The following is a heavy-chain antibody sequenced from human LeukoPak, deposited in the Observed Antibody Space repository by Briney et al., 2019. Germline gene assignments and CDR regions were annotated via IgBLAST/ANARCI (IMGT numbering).Heavy chain of an antibody. J-gene: IGHJ4*02. Sequence: GGSLRLSCAASGFTFSNYWMHWVRQAPGKGLVWVSRINTDGSSTSYADSVKGRFTISRDNAKNTLYLQMNSLRAEDTAVYYCRLVVVAATVYDYWGQGTLVTVSS. CDR2: INTDGSST. D-gene: IGHD2-15*01. CDR3: RLVVVAATVYDY. CDR1: GFTFSNYW. V-gene: IGHV3-74*01.